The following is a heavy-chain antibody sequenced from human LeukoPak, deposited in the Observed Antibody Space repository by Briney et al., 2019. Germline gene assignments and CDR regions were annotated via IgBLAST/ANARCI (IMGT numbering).Heavy chain of an antibody. CDR1: GFTFSTYE. CDR2: ISSGGSTI. D-gene: IGHD3-22*01. J-gene: IGHJ4*02. Sequence: GGSLRLTCAASGFTFSTYEMNWVRQAPGKGLEWVSYISSGGSTIYYADSVKGRFIISRDNAKNSLYLQMNSLRAEDTAVYYCARVLLRHFDYWGQGTLVTVSS. V-gene: IGHV3-48*03. CDR3: ARVLLRHFDY.